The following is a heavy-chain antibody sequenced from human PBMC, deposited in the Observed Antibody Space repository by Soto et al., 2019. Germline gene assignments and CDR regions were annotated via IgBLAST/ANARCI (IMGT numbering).Heavy chain of an antibody. CDR3: ARGLHATSGSYHFDS. J-gene: IGHJ4*02. D-gene: IGHD1-26*01. V-gene: IGHV1-69*01. CDR2: IIPVFGTS. CDR1: GGTFSTYA. Sequence: QEQLVQSGAEVRKPGSSVNVSCRASGGTFSTYALGWVRQAPGQGLEWMGGIIPVFGTSYTAHKFQGRVTITAVESTGTAYMELSSLRVEDTAVYFCARGLHATSGSYHFDSWGQGTLVTVSS.